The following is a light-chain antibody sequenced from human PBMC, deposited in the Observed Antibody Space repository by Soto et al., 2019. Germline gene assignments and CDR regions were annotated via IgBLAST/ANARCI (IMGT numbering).Light chain of an antibody. CDR3: HQYNHWLTWT. Sequence: EIVMTQSPATLSLSPGQRATLSCRASQGVSSKLAWYQQRPGQAPRLLIYSASTRATGIPARFSGSGSGTEFTLTISSLQSEDFAVYYCHQYNHWLTWTFGQGTKV. CDR2: SAS. J-gene: IGKJ1*01. V-gene: IGKV3-15*01. CDR1: QGVSSK.